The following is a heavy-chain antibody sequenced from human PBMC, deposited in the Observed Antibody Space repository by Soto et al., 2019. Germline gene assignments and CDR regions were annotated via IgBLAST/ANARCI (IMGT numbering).Heavy chain of an antibody. D-gene: IGHD2-15*01. V-gene: IGHV3-49*02. J-gene: IGHJ6*02. CDR1: ISTPCDYP. CDR3: TRDVGSSSARSCYPIYYYYGMDV. CDR2: IRSKAYGGTT. Sequence: LRQCCTASISTPCDYPVCWLRLAPGKWLEWVGFIRSKAYGGTTEYAASVKGRFTTSREDSKSIAYLQMNSLKTEDTAVYDCTRDVGSSSARSCYPIYYYYGMDVWGQG.